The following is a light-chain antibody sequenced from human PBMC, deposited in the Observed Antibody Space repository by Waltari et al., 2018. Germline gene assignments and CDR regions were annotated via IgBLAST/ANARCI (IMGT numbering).Light chain of an antibody. CDR1: SSDVCGYNF. Sequence: QSALTHPRSVSGSPGQSVTISCTGTSSDVCGYNFVSWYQQYPGKAPKLMISDVTHPPSGIPDRFSGSKSCNTASLTISGLQAEDEAAYYCWSYAGTYACWAFGTGTKVTVL. CDR2: DVT. CDR3: WSYAGTYACWA. J-gene: IGLJ1*01. V-gene: IGLV2-11*01.